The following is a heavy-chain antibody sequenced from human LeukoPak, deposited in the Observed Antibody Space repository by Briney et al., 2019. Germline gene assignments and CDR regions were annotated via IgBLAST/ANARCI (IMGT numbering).Heavy chain of an antibody. D-gene: IGHD3-22*01. CDR2: IWYDGSNK. Sequence: AGGSLRLSCAASGFTFSSYGMHWVRQAPGKGLEWVAVIWYDGSNKYYADSVKGRFTISRDNSKNTLYLQMNSLRAEDTAVYYCARDYYDSSGYYFGAFDIWGQGTMVTVSS. CDR3: ARDYYDSSGYYFGAFDI. V-gene: IGHV3-33*01. CDR1: GFTFSSYG. J-gene: IGHJ3*02.